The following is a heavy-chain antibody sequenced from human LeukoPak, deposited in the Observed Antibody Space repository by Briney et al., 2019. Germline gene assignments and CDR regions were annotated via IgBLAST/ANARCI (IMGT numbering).Heavy chain of an antibody. Sequence: ASVKVSCKVSGYTLTELSMHWVRQPPGKGLEWMGGFDPEDDETIYAQKFQGRVTMTEDTSTGTAYMELSSLRSEDTAVYYCATDVLTVVTPSARVQTDYWGQGTLVTVSS. CDR2: FDPEDDET. CDR1: GYTLTELS. V-gene: IGHV1-24*01. J-gene: IGHJ4*02. CDR3: ATDVLTVVTPSARVQTDY. D-gene: IGHD4-23*01.